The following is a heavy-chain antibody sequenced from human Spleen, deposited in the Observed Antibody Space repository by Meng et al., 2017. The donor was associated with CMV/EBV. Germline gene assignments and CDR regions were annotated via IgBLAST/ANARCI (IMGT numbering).Heavy chain of an antibody. J-gene: IGHJ6*02. D-gene: IGHD3-10*01. V-gene: IGHV3-7*01. Sequence: GGSLRLSCAASGFTFSSYWMSWVRQAPGKGLEWVAKIKQDGSEKYYVDSVKGRFTISRDNAKNSLYLQMNSLRAEDTAVYYCARAPSGVNYYYYYGMDVWGQGTTVTVSS. CDR2: IKQDGSEK. CDR3: ARAPSGVNYYYYYGMDV. CDR1: GFTFSSYW.